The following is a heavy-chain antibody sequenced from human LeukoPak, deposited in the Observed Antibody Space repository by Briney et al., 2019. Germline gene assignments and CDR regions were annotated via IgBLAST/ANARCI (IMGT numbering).Heavy chain of an antibody. Sequence: SQTLSLTCTVSGGSISSGDYYWSWIRQPPGKGLEWIGYIYYSGSTYYNPSLKSRVTISVDTSKNQFSLKLSSVTAADTAVYYCARDGRHCSSTSCSLYNWFDPWGQGTLVTVSP. CDR1: GGSISSGDYY. D-gene: IGHD2-2*01. CDR3: ARDGRHCSSTSCSLYNWFDP. CDR2: IYYSGST. J-gene: IGHJ5*02. V-gene: IGHV4-30-4*01.